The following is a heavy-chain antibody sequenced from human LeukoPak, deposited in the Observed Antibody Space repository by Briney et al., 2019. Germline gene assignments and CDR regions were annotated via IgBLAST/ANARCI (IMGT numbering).Heavy chain of an antibody. V-gene: IGHV4-30-4*01. CDR2: IYYSGST. J-gene: IGHJ3*02. CDR3: VRGIRPVEMAGYAFDI. D-gene: IGHD5-24*01. CDR1: GGSISSGDYY. Sequence: PSQTLSLTCTVSGGSISSGDYYWSWIRQPPGKGLEWIGYIYYSGSTYYNPSLKSRVTISVDTSKNQFSLKLSSVTAADTAVYYCVRGIRPVEMAGYAFDIWGQGTMVTVSS.